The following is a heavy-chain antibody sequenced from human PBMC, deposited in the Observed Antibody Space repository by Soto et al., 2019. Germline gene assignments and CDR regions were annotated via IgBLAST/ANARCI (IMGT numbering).Heavy chain of an antibody. J-gene: IGHJ5*02. CDR2: IYYSGST. D-gene: IGHD2-2*02. Sequence: SETLSLTCTVSGGSISSYYWSWIRQPPGKGLEWIGYIYYSGSTNYNPSLKSRVTISVDTSKNQFSLKLSSVTAADTAVYYCARALPCSSTSCYIRGGPYNWFGPWGQGTLVTVSS. V-gene: IGHV4-59*01. CDR1: GGSISSYY. CDR3: ARALPCSSTSCYIRGGPYNWFGP.